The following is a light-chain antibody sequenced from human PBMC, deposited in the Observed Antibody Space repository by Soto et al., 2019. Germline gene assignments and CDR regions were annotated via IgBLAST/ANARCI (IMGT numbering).Light chain of an antibody. V-gene: IGKV3-15*01. CDR1: QNVDTN. CDR2: SAS. CDR3: QQYYNWPPYT. J-gene: IGKJ2*01. Sequence: EVVMTQSPATLSVSPGDRATLSCRASQNVDTNVAWYQQKPGQAPRLLVHSASTRATGIATRFTGIGSGTDFTLTISGLQSDDFAVYYCQQYYNWPPYTFGQGTKLQIK.